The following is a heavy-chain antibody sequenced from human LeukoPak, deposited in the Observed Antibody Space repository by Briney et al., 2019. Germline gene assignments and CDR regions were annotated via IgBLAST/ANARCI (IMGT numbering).Heavy chain of an antibody. V-gene: IGHV3-64*01. CDR3: ARDLTGVGDY. CDR1: GFTFSSYA. CDR2: ITSNGGTT. Sequence: GGSLRLSCAASGFTFSSYAMHWVRQAPGKGLEYVSSITSNGGTTYYGISVKDRFTISRDKSKNTLYLQMGSLRAEDTAVYYCARDLTGVGDYWGQGTLVTVSS. J-gene: IGHJ4*02. D-gene: IGHD3-9*01.